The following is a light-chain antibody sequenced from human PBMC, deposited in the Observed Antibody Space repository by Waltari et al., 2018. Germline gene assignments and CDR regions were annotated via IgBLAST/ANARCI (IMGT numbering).Light chain of an antibody. Sequence: EIVMTQSPATLSVSPGERVTLSCRASQSVSSTLAWYQQKPGQAPRLLIYGASTRATGIPAKFSGSGSGTDFTLTINSLQSEDFAVYYCQQYNNWPLTLGGGTKVEIK. CDR1: QSVSST. CDR3: QQYNNWPLT. J-gene: IGKJ4*01. CDR2: GAS. V-gene: IGKV3-15*01.